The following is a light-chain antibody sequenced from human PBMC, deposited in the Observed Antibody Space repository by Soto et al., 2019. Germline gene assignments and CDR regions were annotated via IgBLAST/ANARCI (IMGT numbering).Light chain of an antibody. V-gene: IGKV4-1*01. CDR3: QQYYSTPIT. J-gene: IGKJ5*01. CDR1: QSVLYSSNNKNY. Sequence: DIVMTQSPDSLAVSLGERATINCESSQSVLYSSNNKNYIAWYQQKPGQPPKLLIDWASTRESGVPDRFSGSGSGTDFTLTISSLQAEDVAVYYCQQYYSTPITFGQGTRLEMK. CDR2: WAS.